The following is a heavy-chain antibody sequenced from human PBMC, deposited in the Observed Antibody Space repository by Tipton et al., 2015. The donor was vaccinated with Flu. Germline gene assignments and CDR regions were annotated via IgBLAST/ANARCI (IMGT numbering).Heavy chain of an antibody. CDR3: ARGRWYFDL. J-gene: IGHJ2*01. Sequence: TLSLTCTVSGGSISSYYWTWIRQPPGKGLEWIGYISCSGSTNYNPSLKSRVNISVDTSKNQFSLKLSSVTAADAAVYSCARGRWYFDLWGPGTLVTVSS. V-gene: IGHV4-59*07. CDR1: GGSISSYY. D-gene: IGHD3-10*01. CDR2: ISCSGST.